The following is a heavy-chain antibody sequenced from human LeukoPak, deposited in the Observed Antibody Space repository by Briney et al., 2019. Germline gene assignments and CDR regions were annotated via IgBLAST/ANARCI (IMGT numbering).Heavy chain of an antibody. Sequence: ASVNVSCKASGYTFTGYYMHWVRQAPGQGLEGMGWINPNSGGTNYAQKFQGRVTMTRDTSISTAYMELSRLRSDDTAVYYCASHPYYYDSSGYPFDYWGQGTLVTVSS. CDR2: INPNSGGT. V-gene: IGHV1-2*02. CDR1: GYTFTGYY. D-gene: IGHD3-22*01. CDR3: ASHPYYYDSSGYPFDY. J-gene: IGHJ4*02.